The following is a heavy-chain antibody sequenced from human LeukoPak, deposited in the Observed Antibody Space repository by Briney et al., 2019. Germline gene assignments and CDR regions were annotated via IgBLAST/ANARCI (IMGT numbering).Heavy chain of an antibody. Sequence: ASVKLCFTSSGYTFTNYGITWVRQAPGQGLEWMGWISPYNGNTNYPQKLQGRVTMTTDTSTSTAYMELRSLRSDDTALYYCVTEGGWQPTDYGDHVYWGQGTVLVVSS. J-gene: IGHJ4*02. D-gene: IGHD4-17*01. V-gene: IGHV1-18*01. CDR2: ISPYNGNT. CDR3: VTEGGWQPTDYGDHVY. CDR1: GYTFTNYG.